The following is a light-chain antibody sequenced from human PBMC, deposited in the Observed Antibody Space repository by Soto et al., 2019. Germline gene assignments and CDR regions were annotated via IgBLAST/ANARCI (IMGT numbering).Light chain of an antibody. J-gene: IGLJ3*02. CDR1: TSDVGGYKY. CDR2: EVT. V-gene: IGLV2-14*01. Sequence: QSALTQPASVSGSPGQSITISCTGTTSDVGGYKYVCWYQQHPGKAPKLMIYEVTNRPSGVSNRFSGSKSGNTASLTISALQAEDEADYYCSSYTRNTPLVVFGGGAKRPVL. CDR3: SSYTRNTPLVV.